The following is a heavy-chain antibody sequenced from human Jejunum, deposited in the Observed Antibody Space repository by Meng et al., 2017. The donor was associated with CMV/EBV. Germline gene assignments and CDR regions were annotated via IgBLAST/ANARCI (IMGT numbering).Heavy chain of an antibody. CDR1: EFTFSRYE. CDR2: ISGSGNTV. J-gene: IGHJ4*02. D-gene: IGHD5/OR15-5a*01. CDR3: ARVVLSSTRPYFDF. V-gene: IGHV3-48*03. Sequence: SEFTFSRYEMSWVRQDPGKGLEWVSYISGSGNTVYYGDSVRGRFTISRDNAKNSVYLQMNGLRAEDTAVYYCARVVLSSTRPYFDFWGQGTLVTVSS.